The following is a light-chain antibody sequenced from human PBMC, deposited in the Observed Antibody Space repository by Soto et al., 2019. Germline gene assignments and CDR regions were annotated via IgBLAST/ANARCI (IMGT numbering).Light chain of an antibody. CDR1: QSISIY. Sequence: DIQMTQSPSSLSASVGDRVTITCRASQSISIYLNWYQQKPGRAPKLLISAASNLQSGVPSRFSGSGSGTDFTLTISSLQPEDFATYYCQQSFSIPSWTFGQGTRWIS. CDR3: QQSFSIPSWT. J-gene: IGKJ1*01. V-gene: IGKV1-39*01. CDR2: AAS.